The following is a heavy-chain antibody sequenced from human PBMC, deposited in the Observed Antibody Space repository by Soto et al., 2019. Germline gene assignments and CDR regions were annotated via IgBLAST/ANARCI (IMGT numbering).Heavy chain of an antibody. D-gene: IGHD2-15*01. CDR2: IGAADDP. CDR1: GFFFNNYD. J-gene: IGHJ6*02. V-gene: IGHV3-13*05. Sequence: QLVESGGGLTQAGGSLRLSCVGSGFFFNNYDMHWVRQVRGKGLEWVSAIGAADDPYYSVSVKGRFIVSRDNAQKSLFLQINPRRAADRVLFFCARAYTGRLPRRGDYYYALDVWGRGTTVTVSS. CDR3: ARAYTGRLPRRGDYYYALDV.